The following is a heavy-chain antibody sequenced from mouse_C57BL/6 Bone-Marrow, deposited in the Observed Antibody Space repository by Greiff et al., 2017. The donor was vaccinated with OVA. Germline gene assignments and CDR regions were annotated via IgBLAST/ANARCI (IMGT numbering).Heavy chain of an antibody. Sequence: VQLQQSGAELVRPGASVKLSCTASGFNIKDDYMHWVKQRPEQGLEWIGRIDPENGDTEYASKFQGKATITADTSSNTAYLQLSSLTSEDTAVYYCTTGDYYGSSYRYAMDYWGQGTSVTVSS. CDR2: IDPENGDT. V-gene: IGHV14-4*01. CDR3: TTGDYYGSSYRYAMDY. J-gene: IGHJ4*01. CDR1: GFNIKDDY. D-gene: IGHD1-1*01.